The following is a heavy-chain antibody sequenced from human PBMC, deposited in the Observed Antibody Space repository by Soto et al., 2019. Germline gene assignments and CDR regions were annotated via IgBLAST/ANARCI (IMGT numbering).Heavy chain of an antibody. CDR3: ARGSYVGYYYYYMDV. Sequence: GGSLRLSCAASGFTFSSYGRHWVRQAPGKGLEWVAVIWYDGSNKYYADPVKGRFTISRDNSKNTLYLQMNSLRAEDTAVYYCARGSYVGYYYYYMDVWGKGTTVTVSS. CDR1: GFTFSSYG. CDR2: IWYDGSNK. V-gene: IGHV3-33*01. D-gene: IGHD3-10*02. J-gene: IGHJ6*03.